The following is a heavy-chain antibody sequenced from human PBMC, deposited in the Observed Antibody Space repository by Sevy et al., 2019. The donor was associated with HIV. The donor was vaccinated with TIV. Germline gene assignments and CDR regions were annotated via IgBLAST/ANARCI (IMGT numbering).Heavy chain of an antibody. CDR3: ARVGDTLGFCSSTSCYFNWFDS. CDR1: GGDFNNNA. Sequence: ASVKVSCKASGGDFNNNAITWVRQAPGQGLEWMGGVIPMSGTAKYSQRFQGRFTIIADESTSTTYRELSSLRSEDTAVYFGARVGDTLGFCSSTSCYFNWFDSWGQGTLVTVSS. V-gene: IGHV1-69*13. CDR2: VIPMSGTA. D-gene: IGHD2-2*03. J-gene: IGHJ5*01.